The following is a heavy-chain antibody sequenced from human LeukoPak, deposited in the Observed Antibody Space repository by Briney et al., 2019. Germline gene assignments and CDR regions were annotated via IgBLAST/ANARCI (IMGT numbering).Heavy chain of an antibody. CDR1: GGSFSVYY. J-gene: IGHJ4*02. D-gene: IGHD6-19*01. CDR2: INHRGST. CDR3: ARRDASSGWCLDS. Sequence: PSETLSLTCAVYGGSFSVYYWTWIRQPPGKGLEWIGEINHRGSTNYNPSLKGRVTISVDTSENQFSLKLPSVTVADTAVYYCARRDASSGWCLDSWGQGTLVTVSS. V-gene: IGHV4-34*01.